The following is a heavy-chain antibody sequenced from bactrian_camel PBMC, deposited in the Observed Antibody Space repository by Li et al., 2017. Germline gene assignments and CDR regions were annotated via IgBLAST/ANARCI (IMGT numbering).Heavy chain of an antibody. CDR1: EFTYC. J-gene: IGHJ4*01. CDR2: IDSDGIS. V-gene: IGHV3S53*01. CDR3: GADPLLPPGFWEYCRAAQQQYKY. D-gene: IGHD1*01. Sequence: VESGGGTIEAGGSLTLSCETSEFTYCMGWFRQAPGKECEGVATIDSDGISRYTDSVKGRFTITKDNAKSTLYLQMNNLTDADTAMYYCGADPLLPPGFWEYCRAAQQQYKYRGQGTQVTVS.